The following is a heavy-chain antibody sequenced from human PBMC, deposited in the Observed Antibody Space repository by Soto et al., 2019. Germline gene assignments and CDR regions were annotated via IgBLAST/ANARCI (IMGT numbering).Heavy chain of an antibody. CDR1: GFTFSTYE. J-gene: IGHJ4*02. V-gene: IGHV3-48*03. CDR3: VRDTMRASAAASLDY. Sequence: GGSLRLSCAASGFTFSTYEFNWVRQAPGRGLEWISYISVSGNIIKYAESVKGRFTISRDNADNSLHLHMSNLRVDDTALYFCVRDTMRASAAASLDYWGQGTQVTVSS. CDR2: ISVSGNII. D-gene: IGHD2-2*01.